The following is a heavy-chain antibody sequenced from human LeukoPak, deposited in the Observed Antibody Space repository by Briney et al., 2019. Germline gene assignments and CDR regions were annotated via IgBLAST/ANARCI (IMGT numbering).Heavy chain of an antibody. V-gene: IGHV3-7*01. CDR2: INQDGSEK. J-gene: IGHJ4*02. CDR1: GFTVSSNY. Sequence: GGSLRLSCAASGFTVSSNYMSWVRQAPGKGLEWVANINQDGSEKYDVDSVKGRFTISRDNAKNSLFLQMNSLRVEDTAVYYCAAGYCAGGSCSSPIYYWGQGTLVTVSS. CDR3: AAGYCAGGSCSSPIYY. D-gene: IGHD2-15*01.